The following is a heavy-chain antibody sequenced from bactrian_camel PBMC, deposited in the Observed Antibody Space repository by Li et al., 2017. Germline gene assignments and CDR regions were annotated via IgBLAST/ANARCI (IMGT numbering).Heavy chain of an antibody. J-gene: IGHJ4*01. CDR1: GYILGTWC. CDR2: LFTGSGRT. V-gene: IGHV3S1*01. Sequence: HVQLVESGGGSVQTGGSLTLSCLASGYILGTWCMGWFRQAPGKEREGVANLFTGSGRTNYADSVKGRFTISGDSAKNTLYLQLNSLKTEDMAMYYCTKETEWVGYHEFAVHWGRGPRSPSP. D-gene: IGHD5*01.